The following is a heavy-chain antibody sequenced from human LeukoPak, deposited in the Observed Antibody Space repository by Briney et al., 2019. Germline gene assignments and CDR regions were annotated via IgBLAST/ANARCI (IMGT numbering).Heavy chain of an antibody. J-gene: IGHJ3*02. CDR3: AREDGDAFDI. V-gene: IGHV3-48*03. D-gene: IGHD5-24*01. Sequence: PGGSLRLSCAASGFTFSSYEMDWVRRATGKGLEWVSYIGSSGGSRYYADSVKGRFTSSRDNAKNSLYLQMNSLRVEDTAVYYCAREDGDAFDIWGQGTMVSVSS. CDR2: IGSSGGSR. CDR1: GFTFSSYE.